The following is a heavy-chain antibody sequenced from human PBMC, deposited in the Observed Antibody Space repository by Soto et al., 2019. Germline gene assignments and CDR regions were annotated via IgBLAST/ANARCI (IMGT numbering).Heavy chain of an antibody. Sequence: ASVKVSCKASGYSFTSYAIHWVRQAPGQRLEWMGWINAGNGNTKIPQKFQGRLTMTTDMSTTTAYMELRSLRSDDTAVYYCARDNDVWTGYFFDNWGQGTLVTVSS. CDR1: GYSFTSYA. CDR2: INAGNGNT. V-gene: IGHV1-3*01. D-gene: IGHD3-3*01. J-gene: IGHJ4*02. CDR3: ARDNDVWTGYFFDN.